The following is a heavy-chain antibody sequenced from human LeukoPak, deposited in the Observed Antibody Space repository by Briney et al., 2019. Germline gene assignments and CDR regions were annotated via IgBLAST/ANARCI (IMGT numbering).Heavy chain of an antibody. J-gene: IGHJ6*02. V-gene: IGHV3-23*01. CDR2: ISCSGGSI. CDR1: GFTFSSYD. Sequence: LPGGSQRLSCAASGFTFSSYDMSWVRQAPGKGLECVTYISCSGGSIFYADSVKRRFTSSRDNSKDTLYLQRNSLRAEDTAVYYCAKDREDIVARGYYDYYGMYVCGQGTTVTVSS. CDR3: AKDREDIVARGYYDYYGMYV. D-gene: IGHD5-12*01.